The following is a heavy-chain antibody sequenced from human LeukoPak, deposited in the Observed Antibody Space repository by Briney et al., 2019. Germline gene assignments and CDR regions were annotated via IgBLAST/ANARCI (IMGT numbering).Heavy chain of an antibody. V-gene: IGHV3-9*01. CDR2: ISWNSGKI. Sequence: VRSLRLSCTPSGFTFADFAMHWVRQAPGKGLEWVSGISWNSGKIGYADSVKGRFTISRDNAKNSLYLQMNSLRPEDTALYYCTKDDGWLSWGQGTLVTVSS. CDR3: TKDDGWLS. J-gene: IGHJ3*01. D-gene: IGHD2/OR15-2a*01. CDR1: GFTFADFA.